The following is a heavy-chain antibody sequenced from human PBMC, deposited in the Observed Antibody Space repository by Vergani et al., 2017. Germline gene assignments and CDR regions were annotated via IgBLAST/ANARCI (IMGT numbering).Heavy chain of an antibody. V-gene: IGHV4-38-2*01. CDR1: DSSIMTNPY. J-gene: IGHJ6*02. Sequence: QVQLQESGPGLVKPSETLTLTCDVSDSSIMTNPYWGWFRQSPGKGLEWIGCIHHSGDNHYNSSLKSRVSISIVSSSKFSLSLTSVTAADPAIYYCARHRGSGGFFPSSYFYGMDVWGHGTTVTVSS. CDR3: ARHRGSGGFFPSSYFYGMDV. CDR2: IHHSGDN. D-gene: IGHD3-10*01.